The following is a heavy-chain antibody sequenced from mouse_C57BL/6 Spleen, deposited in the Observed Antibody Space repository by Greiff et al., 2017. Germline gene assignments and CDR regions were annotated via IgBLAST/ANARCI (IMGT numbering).Heavy chain of an antibody. CDR3: AREAYYYGSSYAMDY. V-gene: IGHV1-55*01. Sequence: VQLQQSGAELVKPGASVKMSCKASGYTFTSYWITWVKQRPGQGLEWIGDIYPGSGSTNYNEKFKSKATLTVDTSSSTAYMQLSSLTSEDSAVYYCAREAYYYGSSYAMDYWGQGTSVTVSS. CDR1: GYTFTSYW. D-gene: IGHD1-1*01. J-gene: IGHJ4*01. CDR2: IYPGSGST.